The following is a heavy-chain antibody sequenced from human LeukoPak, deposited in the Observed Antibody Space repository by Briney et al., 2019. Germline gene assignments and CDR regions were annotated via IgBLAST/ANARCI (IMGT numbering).Heavy chain of an antibody. CDR1: SGSLSSHY. Sequence: SETLSLTCTVSSGSLSSHYWSWIRQSPGKGLEWIGYIHYSGTTNYNPSLKSRVTISVDTSKNQFSLKLSSVTAADTAVYYCARDLSLDYWGQGTLVTVSS. CDR2: IHYSGTT. CDR3: ARDLSLDY. V-gene: IGHV4-59*11. J-gene: IGHJ4*02.